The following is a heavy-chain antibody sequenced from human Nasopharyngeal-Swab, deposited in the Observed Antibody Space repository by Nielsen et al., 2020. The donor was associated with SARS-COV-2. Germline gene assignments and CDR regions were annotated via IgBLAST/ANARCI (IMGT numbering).Heavy chain of an antibody. J-gene: IGHJ6*02. CDR1: GFTFSSYG. V-gene: IGHV3-33*01. CDR3: ATDTAMVISTAFYYYYGMDV. D-gene: IGHD5-18*01. CDR2: IWYDGSNK. Sequence: GESLKISCAASGFTFSSYGMHWVRQAPGKGLEWVAVIWYDGSNKYYADSVKGRFTISRDNSKNSLYLQMNSLRDEDTAVYYCATDTAMVISTAFYYYYGMDVWGQGTTVTVSS.